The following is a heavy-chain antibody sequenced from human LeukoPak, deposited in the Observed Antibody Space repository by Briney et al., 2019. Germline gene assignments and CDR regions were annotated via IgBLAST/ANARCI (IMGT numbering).Heavy chain of an antibody. Sequence: SETLSLTCTVSGGSISSSSYYWGWLRQPPGKGLEWIGSIYYSGSTYYNPSLKSRVTISVDTSKNQFSLKLSSVTAADTAVYYCARLITSSGPRFDYWGQGTLVTVSS. CDR2: IYYSGST. V-gene: IGHV4-39*07. CDR1: GGSISSSSYY. J-gene: IGHJ4*02. D-gene: IGHD6-19*01. CDR3: ARLITSSGPRFDY.